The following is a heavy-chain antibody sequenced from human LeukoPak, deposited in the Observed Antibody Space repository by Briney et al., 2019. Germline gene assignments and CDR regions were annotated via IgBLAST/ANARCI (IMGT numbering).Heavy chain of an antibody. Sequence: PGGSLRLSCAASGFTFSSYAMSWVRQAPGMGLQWVSVISGSGSSTYYADSVKGRFTISRDNSKNTAYLQMNSLKTEDTAVYYCTSYPYSSGWSDDYWGQGTLVTVSS. CDR3: TSYPYSSGWSDDY. D-gene: IGHD6-19*01. J-gene: IGHJ4*02. V-gene: IGHV3-23*01. CDR2: ISGSGSST. CDR1: GFTFSSYA.